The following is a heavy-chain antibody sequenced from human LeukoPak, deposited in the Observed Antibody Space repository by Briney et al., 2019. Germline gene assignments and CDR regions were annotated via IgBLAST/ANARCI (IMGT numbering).Heavy chain of an antibody. Sequence: GGSLRLSCAASGFTFSSYAMSWVRQAPGKGLEWVSAISGSGGSTYYADSVKGRFTISRDNSKNTLYLQMNGLRAEDTAVYYCANKSPYYDSSKIDYWGQGTLVTVSS. V-gene: IGHV3-23*01. CDR3: ANKSPYYDSSKIDY. D-gene: IGHD3-22*01. CDR2: ISGSGGST. J-gene: IGHJ4*02. CDR1: GFTFSSYA.